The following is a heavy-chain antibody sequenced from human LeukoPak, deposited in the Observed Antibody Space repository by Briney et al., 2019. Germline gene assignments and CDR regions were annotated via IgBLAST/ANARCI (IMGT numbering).Heavy chain of an antibody. CDR3: ARGRLARSPYFDY. V-gene: IGHV4-61*01. J-gene: IGHJ4*02. CDR2: IYYSGST. CDR1: GGSISSGHYS. D-gene: IGHD6-19*01. Sequence: SETLSLTCAVSGGSISSGHYSWSWIRQPPGKGLEWIGYIYYSGSTDYNPSLKSRVTISVETSKNQFSLNLSSVTAADTAVYYCARGRLARSPYFDYWGQGTLVTVSS.